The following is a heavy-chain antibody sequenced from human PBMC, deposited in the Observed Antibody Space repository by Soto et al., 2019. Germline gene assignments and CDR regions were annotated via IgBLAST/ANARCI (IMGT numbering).Heavy chain of an antibody. CDR2: IWYDGSNK. V-gene: IGHV3-33*01. CDR1: GCTFSSYG. J-gene: IGHJ3*02. Sequence: QVQLVESGGGVVQPGRSLRLSCAASGCTFSSYGMHWVRQAPGKGLEWVAVIWYDGSNKYYADSVKGRFTISRDNSKNTLYLQMNSLRAEDTAVYYCARGDTIFGVVITLGAFDIWGQGTMVTVSS. CDR3: ARGDTIFGVVITLGAFDI. D-gene: IGHD3-3*01.